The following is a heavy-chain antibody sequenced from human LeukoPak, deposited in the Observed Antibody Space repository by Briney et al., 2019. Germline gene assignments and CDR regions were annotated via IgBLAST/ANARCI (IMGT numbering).Heavy chain of an antibody. CDR1: GFTFSDYY. D-gene: IGHD2-15*01. V-gene: IGHV3-11*01. CDR3: ARGPRYCSGGSCYRYGMDV. CDR2: ISSSGSTI. J-gene: IGHJ6*02. Sequence: GGSLRLSCAASGFTFSDYYMSWIRQAPGKGLEWVSYISSSGSTIYYADSVKGRFTIFRDNAKNSLYLQMNSLRAEDTAVYYCARGPRYCSGGSCYRYGMDVWGQGTTVTVSS.